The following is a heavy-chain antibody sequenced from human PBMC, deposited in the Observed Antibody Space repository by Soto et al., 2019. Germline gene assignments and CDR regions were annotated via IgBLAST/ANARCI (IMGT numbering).Heavy chain of an antibody. Sequence: GASVKVSCKASGYTFTSYYINWVRQATGQGLEWMGWMNPNSGNTGYAQKFQGRVTMTRNTSISTAYMELSSLRSEDTAVYYCARTGGTMIVVADAFDIWGQGTMVTVSS. D-gene: IGHD3-22*01. CDR3: ARTGGTMIVVADAFDI. V-gene: IGHV1-8*01. CDR2: MNPNSGNT. J-gene: IGHJ3*02. CDR1: GYTFTSYY.